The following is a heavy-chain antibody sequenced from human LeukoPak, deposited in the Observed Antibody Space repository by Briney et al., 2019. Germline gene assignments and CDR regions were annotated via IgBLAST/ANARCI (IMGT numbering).Heavy chain of an antibody. CDR2: IRSKANSYAT. CDR1: GFTFSGSA. V-gene: IGHV3-73*01. CDR3: TSPLWSVRGVIITAYYYYYMDV. J-gene: IGHJ6*03. D-gene: IGHD3-10*01. Sequence: GSLRLSCAASGFTFSGSAMHWVRQASGKGLEWVGRIRSKANSYATAYAASVKGRFTISRDDSKNTAYLQMNSLKTEDTAVYYCTSPLWSVRGVIITAYYYYYMDVWGKGTTVTISS.